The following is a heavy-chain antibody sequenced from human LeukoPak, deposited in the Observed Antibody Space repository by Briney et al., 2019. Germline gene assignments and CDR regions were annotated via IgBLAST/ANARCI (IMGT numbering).Heavy chain of an antibody. CDR2: IFYSGST. V-gene: IGHV4-39*01. CDR1: GGSISTSSYY. J-gene: IGHJ6*03. CDR3: ARHGGSSREWEYYYYYMDV. Sequence: PSETLSLTCTVSGGSISTSSYYWGWVRQPPGKGLEWIGNIFYSGSTYYSPSLKSRVTISVDTSKNQFSLKLSSVTAADTAVYYCARHGGSSREWEYYYYYMDVWGKGTTVTISS. D-gene: IGHD6-13*01.